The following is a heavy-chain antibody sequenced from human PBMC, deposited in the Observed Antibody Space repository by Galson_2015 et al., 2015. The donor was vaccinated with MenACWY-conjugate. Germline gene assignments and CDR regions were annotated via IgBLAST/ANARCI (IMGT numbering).Heavy chain of an antibody. J-gene: IGHJ5*02. V-gene: IGHV3-23*01. CDR2: ISTTGGTT. D-gene: IGHD3-10*01. Sequence: SLRLSCAASGITFSSYTMNWVRQAPGKGLEWVSSISTTGGTTYYADSVKGRFTISRDNSKNTLYLQMNSLRAGDTAVYYCAQGAGSRWFDPWGQGTLVTVSS. CDR3: AQGAGSRWFDP. CDR1: GITFSSYT.